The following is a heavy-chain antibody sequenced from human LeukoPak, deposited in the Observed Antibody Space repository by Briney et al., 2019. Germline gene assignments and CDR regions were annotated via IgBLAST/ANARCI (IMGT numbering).Heavy chain of an antibody. D-gene: IGHD1-26*01. CDR1: GSTFSSYW. Sequence: GGSLRLSCAASGSTFSSYWMSWVRQAPGKGLEWVSSISSSSSYIYYADSVKGRFTISRDNAKNSLYLQMNSLRAEDTAVYYCARAWELLESYFDYWGQGTLVTVSS. V-gene: IGHV3-21*01. CDR3: ARAWELLESYFDY. J-gene: IGHJ4*02. CDR2: ISSSSSYI.